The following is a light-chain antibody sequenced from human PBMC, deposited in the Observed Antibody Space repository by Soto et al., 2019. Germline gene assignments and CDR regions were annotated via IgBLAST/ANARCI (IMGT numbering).Light chain of an antibody. J-gene: IGKJ1*01. CDR1: QTVYNGY. CDR2: GAS. V-gene: IGKV3-20*01. Sequence: ENVLTQSPGTLSLSPGERATLSCRASQTVYNGYLAWYQQKPGQAPRLLIYGASSRATGIPGRFSGSGSGTDFTLTISRLEPEDFAVYYCQQYVSSPRTFGQGTKADIK. CDR3: QQYVSSPRT.